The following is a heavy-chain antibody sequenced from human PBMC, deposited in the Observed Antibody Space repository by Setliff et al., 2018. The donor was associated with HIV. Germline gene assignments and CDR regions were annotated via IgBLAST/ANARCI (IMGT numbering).Heavy chain of an antibody. CDR2: IYPSGLT. D-gene: IGHD1-26*01. J-gene: IGHJ4*02. CDR1: GDSISGSYY. CDR3: ARIGWKQGAVGAFSDY. V-gene: IGHV4-38-2*01. Sequence: PSETLSLTCAVSGDSISGSYYWAWIRQPPGKGLEWIANIYPSGLTKSNPSLESRVSMSMDVSKNLFSLNLRSVTAAGSAVYYCARIGWKQGAVGAFSDYWGQGAQVTVSS.